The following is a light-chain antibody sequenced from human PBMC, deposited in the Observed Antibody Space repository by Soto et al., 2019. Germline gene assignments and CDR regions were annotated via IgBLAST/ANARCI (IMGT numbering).Light chain of an antibody. CDR1: QHVTTTY. Sequence: IVLTQSPATLSLSPGERATLSCTASQHVTTTYIAWYQQKFGQAPRLLIYGASTRATGTPDRVTGGGFGTAFTLTISRVEPEEFAVYYCQQYDSSFTFGGGTKVEMK. J-gene: IGKJ4*01. V-gene: IGKV3-20*01. CDR3: QQYDSSFT. CDR2: GAS.